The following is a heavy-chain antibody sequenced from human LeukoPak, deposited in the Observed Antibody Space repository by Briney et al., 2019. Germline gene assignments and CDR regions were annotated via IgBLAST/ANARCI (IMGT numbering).Heavy chain of an antibody. CDR1: GYTFTSYY. D-gene: IGHD3-9*01. V-gene: IGHV1-46*01. Sequence: ASVKVSCKASGYTFTSYYMHWVRQAPGQGLEWMGIINPSGGSTSYAQKFQGRVTMTRDMSTSTVYMELSSLRSEDTAAYYCARDRPKKYTIPNGPDDAFDIWGQGTMVTVSS. J-gene: IGHJ3*02. CDR2: INPSGGST. CDR3: ARDRPKKYTIPNGPDDAFDI.